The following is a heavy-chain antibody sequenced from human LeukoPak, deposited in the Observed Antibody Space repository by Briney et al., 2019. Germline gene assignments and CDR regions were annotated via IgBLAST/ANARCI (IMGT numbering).Heavy chain of an antibody. J-gene: IGHJ4*02. CDR1: GFTFSRNG. D-gene: IGHD3-10*01. CDR2: KWFDETNT. V-gene: IGHV3-33*01. CDR3: ARDLIPFGVNSGVDF. Sequence: GALRLSRVASGFTFSRNGQPWVRQAPGKGLEWVANKWFDETNTSYADSVQARFKVSRDISENTVYLQMNSLRVEDTAVYYCARDLIPFGVNSGVDFWGQGVLVTVSS.